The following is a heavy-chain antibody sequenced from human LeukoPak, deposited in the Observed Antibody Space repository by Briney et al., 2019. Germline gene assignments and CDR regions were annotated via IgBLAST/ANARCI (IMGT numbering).Heavy chain of an antibody. CDR2: IIPIFGTA. CDR3: ARGEVAVTNYFDY. Sequence: ASVKVSCKASGGTFSSYAISWVRQAPGQGLEWMGGIIPIFGTANYAQKFQGRVTITTDESTSTAYMELSSLRSEDTAVYYCARGEVAVTNYFDYWGQGTLVTVSS. D-gene: IGHD6-19*01. CDR1: GGTFSSYA. J-gene: IGHJ4*02. V-gene: IGHV1-69*05.